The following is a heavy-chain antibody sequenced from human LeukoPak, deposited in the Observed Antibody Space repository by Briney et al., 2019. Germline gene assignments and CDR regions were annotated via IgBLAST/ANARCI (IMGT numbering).Heavy chain of an antibody. CDR1: GGTFSSYA. D-gene: IGHD5-24*01. CDR2: IIPILGTA. V-gene: IGHV1-69*05. J-gene: IGHJ4*02. CDR3: ARSSIEMATINAY. Sequence: SVKVSCKASGGTFSSYAISWVRQAPGQGLEWMGGIIPILGTANYAQKFQGRVTITTDESTSTAYMELSSLRSEDTAVYYCARSSIEMATINAYWGQGTLVTVSS.